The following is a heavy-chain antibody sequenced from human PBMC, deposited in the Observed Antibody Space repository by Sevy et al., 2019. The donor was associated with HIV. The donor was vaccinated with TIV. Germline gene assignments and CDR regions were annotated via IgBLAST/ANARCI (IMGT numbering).Heavy chain of an antibody. CDR1: GFTFNTHA. V-gene: IGHV3-23*01. Sequence: GGSLRLSCAASGFTFNTHAMNWVRQAPGTGLEWVSVISGIGSSTYYADSVKGRFTISRDNSKNTQYLRMNSLRADDTAVYDCAKALNPALESMIEVIFRSLKGFDVWGQGTMVTVSS. J-gene: IGHJ3*01. CDR2: ISGIGSST. CDR3: AKALNPALESMIEVIFRSLKGFDV. D-gene: IGHD3-22*01.